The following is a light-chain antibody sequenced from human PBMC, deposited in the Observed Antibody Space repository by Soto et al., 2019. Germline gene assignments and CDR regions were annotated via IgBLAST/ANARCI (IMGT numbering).Light chain of an antibody. CDR1: SSNIGNNY. Sequence: HCVRTRAVSVSAAAGQERSIFCSGSSSNIGNNYVSWYQQLPGTAPKLLIYDNNKRPSGIPDRFSGSKSGTSATLGITGLQTGDEADYYCGTWDSSLSAFYVFGTGTKVTVL. CDR2: DNN. J-gene: IGLJ1*01. CDR3: GTWDSSLSAFYV. V-gene: IGLV1-51*01.